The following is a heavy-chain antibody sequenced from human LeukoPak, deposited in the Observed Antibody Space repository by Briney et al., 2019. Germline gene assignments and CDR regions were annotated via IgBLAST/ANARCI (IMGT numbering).Heavy chain of an antibody. J-gene: IGHJ5*02. V-gene: IGHV1-3*01. CDR3: ARPYYDYVWGSYRREHNWFDP. D-gene: IGHD3-16*02. CDR1: GYTFTSYA. Sequence: ASVKASCKASGYTFTSYAMHWVRQAPGQRLEWMGWINAGNGNTKYSQKFQGRVTITRDTSASTAYMELSSLRSEDTAVYYCARPYYDYVWGSYRREHNWFDPWGQGTLVTVSS. CDR2: INAGNGNT.